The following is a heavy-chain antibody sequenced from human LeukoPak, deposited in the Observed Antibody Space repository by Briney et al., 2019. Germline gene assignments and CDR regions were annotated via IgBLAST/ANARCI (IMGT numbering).Heavy chain of an antibody. D-gene: IGHD6-19*01. Sequence: PGGSLRLSCAASGITFSSFATRWVRQPPGKGLEWVAVISHDGNTKMYSDSVKGRFTIFRDDSKNTLYLQLNSLRPEDTAMCYCAREITVAGNDRRFDPWGQGTLVSVSS. V-gene: IGHV3-30-3*01. CDR2: ISHDGNTK. CDR1: GITFSSFA. J-gene: IGHJ5*02. CDR3: AREITVAGNDRRFDP.